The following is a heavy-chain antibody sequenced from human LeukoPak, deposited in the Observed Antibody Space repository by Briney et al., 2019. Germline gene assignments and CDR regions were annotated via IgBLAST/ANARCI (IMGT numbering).Heavy chain of an antibody. CDR1: GFAFSSYA. CDR3: ARGYCSGGSCYSYYYYSYMDV. V-gene: IGHV3-30*04. CDR2: ISYDGNNK. Sequence: GGSLGLSCAASGFAFSSYAMHWVRQAPGKGLEWVAVISYDGNNKYYADSMKGRFTISRDNSKNTLYLQVNSLRAEDTAVYHCARGYCSGGSCYSYYYYSYMDVWGRGTTVTVSS. D-gene: IGHD2-15*01. J-gene: IGHJ6*03.